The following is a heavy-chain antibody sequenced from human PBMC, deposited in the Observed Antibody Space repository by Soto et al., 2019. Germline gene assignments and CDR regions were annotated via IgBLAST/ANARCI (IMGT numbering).Heavy chain of an antibody. V-gene: IGHV3-23*01. Sequence: EVQLLESGGGLVQPRGSLRLSCAASGFTFSSYAMSWVRQAPGKGLEWVSAISGSGGSTYYADSVKGRFTISRDNSKNTLYLQMNSLRAEDTAVYYCAKDRLAAAGRKGTGWFDPWGQGTLVTVSS. J-gene: IGHJ5*02. CDR1: GFTFSSYA. CDR2: ISGSGGST. D-gene: IGHD6-13*01. CDR3: AKDRLAAAGRKGTGWFDP.